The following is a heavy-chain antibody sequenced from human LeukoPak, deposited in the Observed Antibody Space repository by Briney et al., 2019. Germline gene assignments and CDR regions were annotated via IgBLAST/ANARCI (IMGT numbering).Heavy chain of an antibody. D-gene: IGHD4-17*01. CDR1: GGSFSDYF. Sequence: SETLSLTCAVSGGSFSDYFWNWIRETPGKGLEWIGEINHGGVTKYNPSLKSPATISVDTSKKQFYLNLTSVTAADTAMYYCTRGEDGTGDYRPTYFDSWGQGTLVTVSS. CDR2: INHGGVT. V-gene: IGHV4-34*01. J-gene: IGHJ4*02. CDR3: TRGEDGTGDYRPTYFDS.